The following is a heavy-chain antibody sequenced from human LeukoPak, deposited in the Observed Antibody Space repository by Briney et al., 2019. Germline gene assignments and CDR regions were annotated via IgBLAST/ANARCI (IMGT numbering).Heavy chain of an antibody. CDR2: IYYSGST. CDR3: AKDEALQLPHYFDY. Sequence: PSETLSLTCTVSGGSISSSSYYWGWIRQPPGKGLEWIGSIYYSGSTYYNPSLKSRVTISVDTSKNRFSLKLSSVTAADTAVYYCAKDEALQLPHYFDYWGQGTLVTVSS. J-gene: IGHJ4*02. CDR1: GGSISSSSYY. V-gene: IGHV4-39*02. D-gene: IGHD2-2*01.